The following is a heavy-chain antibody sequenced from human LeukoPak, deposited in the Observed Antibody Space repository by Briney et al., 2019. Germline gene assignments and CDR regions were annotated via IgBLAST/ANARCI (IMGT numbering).Heavy chain of an antibody. CDR1: GDSVSSNSAA. CDR3: ARGEGQWPTEWFDP. D-gene: IGHD6-19*01. V-gene: IGHV6-1*01. CDR2: TYYRPKWYN. Sequence: SQTLSLTCAISGDSVSSNSAAWNWIRQSPSRGLEWLGRTYYRPKWYNDYAVSVKSRITINPDTSKNQFSLQLNSVTPEDTAVYYCARGEGQWPTEWFDPWGQGTLVTVSS. J-gene: IGHJ5*02.